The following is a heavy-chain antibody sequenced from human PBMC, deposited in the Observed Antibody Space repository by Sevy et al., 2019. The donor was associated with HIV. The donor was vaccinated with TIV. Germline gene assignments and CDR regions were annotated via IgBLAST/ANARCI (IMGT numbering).Heavy chain of an antibody. CDR3: ARDGQVYSSSSGGYYYYGMDV. CDR2: ISSYNGKT. Sequence: ASVKVSCKASGYTFTSYGISWVRQAPGQGLEWMGWISSYNGKTNIAQKPQDKFTMTTDTSTSTAYMELRSLRSDDTAVYYCARDGQVYSSSSGGYYYYGMDVWGQGTTVTVSS. CDR1: GYTFTSYG. D-gene: IGHD6-6*01. V-gene: IGHV1-18*04. J-gene: IGHJ6*02.